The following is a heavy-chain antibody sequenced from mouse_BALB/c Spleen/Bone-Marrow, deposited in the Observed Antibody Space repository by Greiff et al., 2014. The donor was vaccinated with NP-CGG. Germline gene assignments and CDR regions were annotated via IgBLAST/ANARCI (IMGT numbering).Heavy chain of an antibody. CDR3: ARKYGDY. J-gene: IGHJ2*01. V-gene: IGHV1-80*01. D-gene: IGHD2-10*02. CDR1: GYVFSSYG. Sequence: QVQLQQPGAELVRPGSSVKISCKASGYVFSSYGMNWVKQRPGQGLEWIGQIYPGDGDTNYNGKFKGKATLTADKSSSTAYMQLSSLTSEDSAVYFCARKYGDYWGHGTTLTVSS. CDR2: IYPGDGDT.